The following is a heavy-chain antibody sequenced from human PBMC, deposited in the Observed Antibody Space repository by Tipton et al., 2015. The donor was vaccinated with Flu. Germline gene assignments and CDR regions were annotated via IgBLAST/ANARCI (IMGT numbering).Heavy chain of an antibody. CDR2: IYNGVYT. CDR1: NGPLSSYY. V-gene: IGHV4-59*01. D-gene: IGHD2/OR15-2a*01. CDR3: ARDPSLGMPEYLDS. Sequence: GSLRLSCIVSNGPLSSYYWVWIRQSPGKGLEWIGYIYNGVYTKYQRSLKSRVTISADTSKNQFSLRLTSVTAADTAIYFCARDPSLGMPEYLDSWGLGTLVSVSS. J-gene: IGHJ4*02.